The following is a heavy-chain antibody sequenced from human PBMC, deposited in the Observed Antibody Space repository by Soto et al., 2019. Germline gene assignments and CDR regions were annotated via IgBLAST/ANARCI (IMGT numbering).Heavy chain of an antibody. Sequence: PGGSLRLSCAASGFTISSSYMSWVRQVPGKGLEWVSLIYSAGNTYYADSVRGRFTISRDNSKNTLYLQMNSLRAEDTAVYYCAREMSEEVLNLPNWFAPWGQGTLVTVSS. CDR3: AREMSEEVLNLPNWFAP. CDR1: GFTISSSY. D-gene: IGHD3-10*01. J-gene: IGHJ5*02. V-gene: IGHV3-66*01. CDR2: IYSAGNT.